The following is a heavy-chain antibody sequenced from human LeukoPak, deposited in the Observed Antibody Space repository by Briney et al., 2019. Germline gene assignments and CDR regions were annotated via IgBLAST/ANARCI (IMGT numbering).Heavy chain of an antibody. CDR1: GYTFTSYD. J-gene: IGHJ4*02. CDR3: ARGILAATGNDY. D-gene: IGHD6-25*01. CDR2: MNPNSGNT. Sequence: ASVKVSCKASGYTFTSYDINWVRQATGQGLEWMGWMNPNSGNTGYAQKFQGRVTMTRNTSISTAYMELSSLRSEDTAVYYCARGILAATGNDYWGQGTLVTVSS. V-gene: IGHV1-8*01.